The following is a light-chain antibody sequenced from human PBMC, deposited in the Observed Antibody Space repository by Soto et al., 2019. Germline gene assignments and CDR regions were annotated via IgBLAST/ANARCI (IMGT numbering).Light chain of an antibody. CDR3: SSYTSRSSHYV. Sequence: QSALTQPASVSGSPGQSITISCTGTNSDIGDYNYVSWYQQHPGRAPKLIISEVSNRPSGVSNRFFGSKSGNAASLTISGLQAEDEADYYCSSYTSRSSHYVFGTGTRSPS. V-gene: IGLV2-14*01. J-gene: IGLJ1*01. CDR1: NSDIGDYNY. CDR2: EVS.